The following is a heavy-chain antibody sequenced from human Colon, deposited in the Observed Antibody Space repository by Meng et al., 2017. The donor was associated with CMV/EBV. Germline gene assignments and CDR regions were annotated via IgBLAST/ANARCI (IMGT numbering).Heavy chain of an antibody. CDR1: YFPFHTHA. Sequence: GESLKISCAASYFPFHTHAMSWVRQTPGKGLEWVSAISGSGGTTYYADSVKGRFTISRDNSKGTMYLQMIRLRGEDTAVYYCAKFSRFTPVVVVPAAFDSWGQGTLVTVSS. D-gene: IGHD2-2*01. V-gene: IGHV3-23*01. CDR2: ISGSGGTT. CDR3: AKFSRFTPVVVVPAAFDS. J-gene: IGHJ4*02.